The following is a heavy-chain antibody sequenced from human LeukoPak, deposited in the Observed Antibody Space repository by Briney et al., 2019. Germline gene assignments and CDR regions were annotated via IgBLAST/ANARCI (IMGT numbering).Heavy chain of an antibody. CDR1: GFTFSSYW. CDR2: ITESGDGT. V-gene: IGHV3-23*01. CDR3: AKDSPVATW. D-gene: IGHD1-26*01. J-gene: IGHJ4*02. Sequence: GGSLRLSCAASGFTFSSYWMSWVRQAPGKGLEWVSTITESGDGTYYADSVMGRFTISRDDSKNTLYLQMNSLRAEDTAVYYCAKDSPVATWWGQGTLVTVSS.